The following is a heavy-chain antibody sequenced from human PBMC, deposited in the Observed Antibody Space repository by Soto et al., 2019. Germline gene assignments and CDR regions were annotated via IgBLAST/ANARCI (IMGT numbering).Heavy chain of an antibody. CDR3: ARHFNGGNMFYYYYGMDV. D-gene: IGHD2-15*01. J-gene: IGHJ6*02. CDR1: GYIFTKYW. V-gene: IGHV5-51*01. Sequence: TGESLKISCTTSGYIFTKYWIGWVRQMPGKGLEWMGIIFPGDSDTTYSPSFQGQVTISADRSLSTAYLQWSSLKASDSAMYYCARHFNGGNMFYYYYGMDVWGQGTTVTVSS. CDR2: IFPGDSDT.